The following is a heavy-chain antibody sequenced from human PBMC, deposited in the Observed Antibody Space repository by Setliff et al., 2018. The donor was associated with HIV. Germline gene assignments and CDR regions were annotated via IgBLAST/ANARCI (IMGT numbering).Heavy chain of an antibody. J-gene: IGHJ4*02. D-gene: IGHD1-1*01. V-gene: IGHV4-39*01. Sequence: SETLSLTCTVSGGSIYGSDYYWGWIRQPPGKGLESIGSIYYSGSTYYKPSLKSRVTISVDTSKNQFSLKLSSVTAADTAVYYCARQGQLGSEWGQGTLVTVPQ. CDR3: ARQGQLGSE. CDR2: IYYSGST. CDR1: GGSIYGSDYY.